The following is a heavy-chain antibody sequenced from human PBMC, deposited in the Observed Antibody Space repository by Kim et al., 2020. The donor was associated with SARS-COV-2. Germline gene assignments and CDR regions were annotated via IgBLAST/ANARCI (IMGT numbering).Heavy chain of an antibody. D-gene: IGHD3-3*01. CDR3: TTPSPNYDFWSGYLNY. J-gene: IGHJ4*02. V-gene: IGHV3-73*01. CDR2: IRSKTNNYAT. CDR1: VFTFSGSA. Sequence: GGSLRLSCAASVFTFSGSAMHWVRQASGKGLEWVGLIRSKTNNYATEYAAAVKGRFTISRDDSKNTAYLQMNSLKTEDTAVYYCTTPSPNYDFWSGYLNYWGQGTLVTVSS.